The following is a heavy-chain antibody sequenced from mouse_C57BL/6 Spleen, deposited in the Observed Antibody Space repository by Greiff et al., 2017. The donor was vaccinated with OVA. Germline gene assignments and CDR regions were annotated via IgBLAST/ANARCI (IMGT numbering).Heavy chain of an antibody. V-gene: IGHV6-3*01. D-gene: IGHD1-1*01. CDR1: GFTFSNYW. J-gene: IGHJ4*01. CDR3: TGVITTAWVDY. Sequence: EVKLMESGGGLVQPGGSMKLSCVASGFTFSNYWMNWVRQSPEKGLEWVAQIRLKSDNYATHYAESVKGRFTISRDDSKSSVYLQMNNLRAEDTGIYYCTGVITTAWVDYWGQGTSVTVSS. CDR2: IRLKSDNYAT.